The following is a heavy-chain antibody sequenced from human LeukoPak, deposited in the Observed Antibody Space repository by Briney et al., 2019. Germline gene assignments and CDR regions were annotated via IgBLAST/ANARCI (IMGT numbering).Heavy chain of an antibody. D-gene: IGHD1-26*01. CDR3: AREMMVGPTFDI. V-gene: IGHV4-59*01. CDR2: IYCSGST. J-gene: IGHJ3*02. CDR1: APSISTNY. Sequence: PSQTLSPTCTVAAPSISTNYWSWVRQPPGKGLEWIGYIYCSGSTNYNPSLKSRFTIPVDTSKNQFSLKLSSVTAADTAVYYCAREMMVGPTFDIWGQGTMVTVSS.